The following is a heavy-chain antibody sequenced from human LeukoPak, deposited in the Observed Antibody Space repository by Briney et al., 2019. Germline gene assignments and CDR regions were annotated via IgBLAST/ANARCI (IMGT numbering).Heavy chain of an antibody. J-gene: IGHJ4*02. CDR1: GGSFSGYY. CDR2: INHSGST. Sequence: SETLSLTCAVYGGSFSGYYWSWIRQPPGKGLEWIGEINHSGSTNYNPSLKSRVTISVDTSKNQFSLKLSSVTAADTAVYYCARSRSRYCNCGNCYFGYFCFWGQGTLVTVSS. V-gene: IGHV4-34*01. CDR3: ARSRSRYCNCGNCYFGYFCF. D-gene: IGHD2-15*01.